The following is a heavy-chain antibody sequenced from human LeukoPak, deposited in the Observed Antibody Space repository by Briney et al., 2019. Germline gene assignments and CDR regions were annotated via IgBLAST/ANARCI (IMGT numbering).Heavy chain of an antibody. CDR2: IYYSGST. CDR3: VRGGCSSTSCYWFDP. Sequence: PSQTLSLTCTVSGGSISSGGYYWSWIRQHPGKGLEWIGYIYYSGSTYYNPSLKSRVTISVDTSKNQFSLKLSSVTAADTAVYYCVRGGCSSTSCYWFDPWGQGTLVTVSS. CDR1: GGSISSGGYY. D-gene: IGHD2-2*01. V-gene: IGHV4-31*03. J-gene: IGHJ5*02.